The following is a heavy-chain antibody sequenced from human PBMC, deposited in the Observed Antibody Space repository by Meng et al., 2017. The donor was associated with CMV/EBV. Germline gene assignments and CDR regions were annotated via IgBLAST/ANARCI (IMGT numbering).Heavy chain of an antibody. CDR3: ARGWWLQDLNFKY. D-gene: IGHD5-24*01. J-gene: IGHJ4*02. CDR1: RYTFTGYY. Sequence: ASVKVSCKASRYTFTGYYMHWVRQAPGQGLEWMGWINPNSGGTNYAQKFQGRVTMTRDTSISTAYMELSRLRSDDTAVYYCARGWWLQDLNFKYWGQGTLVTVSS. CDR2: INPNSGGT. V-gene: IGHV1-2*02.